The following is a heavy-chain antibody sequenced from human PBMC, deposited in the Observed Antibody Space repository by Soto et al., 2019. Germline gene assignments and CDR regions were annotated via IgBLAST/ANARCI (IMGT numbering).Heavy chain of an antibody. Sequence: GGSLRLCGAASGFTFSSYAMSWVRQAPGKGREWVSAISGSGGSTYYVDSVKGRFTISRDNSKNTLYLQMNSLRAEDRGVYYCAKTPHTVTTSCIDYWGQGTLV. J-gene: IGHJ4*02. D-gene: IGHD4-17*01. CDR1: GFTFSSYA. V-gene: IGHV3-23*01. CDR3: AKTPHTVTTSCIDY. CDR2: ISGSGGST.